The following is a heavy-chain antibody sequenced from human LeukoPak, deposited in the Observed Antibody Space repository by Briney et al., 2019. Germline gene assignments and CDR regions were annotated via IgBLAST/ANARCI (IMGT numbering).Heavy chain of an antibody. CDR2: IRSKAGNYAT. Sequence: GGSLKLSCAASGFTLGDSAVHWVRQASGKGLEWIGRIRSKAGNYATAYVASVEGRFTLSRDDSENTAYLQMNNLKTEDTALYYCTRHLLGLNQYYFYMDVWGKGTTVTVSS. V-gene: IGHV3-73*01. D-gene: IGHD3-16*01. CDR3: TRHLLGLNQYYFYMDV. J-gene: IGHJ6*03. CDR1: GFTLGDSA.